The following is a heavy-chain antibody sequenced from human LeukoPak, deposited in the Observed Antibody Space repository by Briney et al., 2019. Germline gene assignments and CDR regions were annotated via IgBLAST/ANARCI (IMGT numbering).Heavy chain of an antibody. Sequence: GGSLRLSCAASGFTFSSYWMSWVRQAPGKGLEWVANIKQDGSEKYYLDSVKGRFTISRDNAKNLLYLQMNSLRAEDTAVYYCAKLHPRIDYWGQGTLVTVSS. V-gene: IGHV3-7*03. J-gene: IGHJ4*02. CDR3: AKLHPRIDY. CDR2: IKQDGSEK. D-gene: IGHD1-7*01. CDR1: GFTFSSYW.